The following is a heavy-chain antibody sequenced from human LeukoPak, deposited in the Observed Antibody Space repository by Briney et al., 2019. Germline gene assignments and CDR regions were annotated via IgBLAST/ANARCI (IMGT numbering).Heavy chain of an antibody. CDR3: ASSKSSRGYYYGMDV. J-gene: IGHJ6*02. Sequence: GGSLRLSCAASGFTFSDYYMSWIRQAPGKGLEWVSYISSSGSTIYYADSVKGRFTISRDNAKNSLYLQVNSLRAEDTAVYYCASSKSSRGYYYGMDVWGQGTTVTVSS. D-gene: IGHD5-24*01. CDR2: ISSSGSTI. V-gene: IGHV3-11*01. CDR1: GFTFSDYY.